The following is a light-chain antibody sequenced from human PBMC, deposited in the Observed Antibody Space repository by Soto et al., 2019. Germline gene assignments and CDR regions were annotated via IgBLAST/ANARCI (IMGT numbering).Light chain of an antibody. CDR1: SSDVGGYND. CDR3: SSYAGSNNVV. Sequence: QSALTQPPSASGSPGQSVTISCTGTSSDVGGYNDVSWYQQHPGKAPKLMIYAVSKRPSGVPDRFSGSKSGNTASLTVSGLQAEDEADYYCSSYAGSNNVVFGGGTKLTVL. V-gene: IGLV2-8*01. CDR2: AVS. J-gene: IGLJ2*01.